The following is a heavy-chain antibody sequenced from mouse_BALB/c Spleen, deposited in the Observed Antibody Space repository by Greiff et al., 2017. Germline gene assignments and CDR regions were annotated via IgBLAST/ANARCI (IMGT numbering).Heavy chain of an antibody. Sequence: QVQLKESGAELVRPGSSVKISCKASGYAFSSYWMNWVKQRPGQGLEWIGQIYPGDGDTNYNGKFKGKATLTADKSSSTAYMQLSSLTSEDSAVYFCARDGGLRRGGAMDYWGQGTSVTVSS. CDR2: IYPGDGDT. D-gene: IGHD2-4*01. V-gene: IGHV1-80*01. CDR3: ARDGGLRRGGAMDY. J-gene: IGHJ4*01. CDR1: GYAFSSYW.